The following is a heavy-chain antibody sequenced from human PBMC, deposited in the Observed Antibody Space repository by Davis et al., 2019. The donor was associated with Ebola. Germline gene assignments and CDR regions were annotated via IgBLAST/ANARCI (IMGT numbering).Heavy chain of an antibody. CDR3: ARDFYYNFDY. CDR1: GFTFSSYS. CDR2: ISSSSSTI. V-gene: IGHV3-48*04. D-gene: IGHD2/OR15-2a*01. J-gene: IGHJ4*02. Sequence: GESLKISCAASGFTFSSYSMNWVRQAPGKGLEWVSYISSSSSTIYYADSVKGRFTISRDNAKNSLYLQMNSLRAEDTAVYYCARDFYYNFDYWGQGTLVTVSS.